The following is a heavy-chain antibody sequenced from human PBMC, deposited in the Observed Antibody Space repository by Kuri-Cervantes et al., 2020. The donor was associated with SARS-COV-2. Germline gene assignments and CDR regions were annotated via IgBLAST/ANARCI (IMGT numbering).Heavy chain of an antibody. Sequence: GESLKIPGAASGFTFSSYDMHWARQATGKGREWVAAIGTAGDTYYPGSVKGRFTISRENAKNSLYLQMYSLRAGDTAVYYCAREAVAGSNWFDPWGQGTTVTVSS. D-gene: IGHD6-19*01. CDR2: IGTAGDT. V-gene: IGHV3-13*04. CDR3: AREAVAGSNWFDP. J-gene: IGHJ5*02. CDR1: GFTFSSYD.